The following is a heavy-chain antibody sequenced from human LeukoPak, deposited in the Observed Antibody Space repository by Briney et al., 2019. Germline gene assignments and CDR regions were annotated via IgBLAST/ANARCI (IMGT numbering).Heavy chain of an antibody. D-gene: IGHD1-1*01. CDR2: IYSGGST. J-gene: IGHJ4*02. CDR3: ARDPYGNWNLPQYDNRGSFDY. Sequence: GGSLRLSCAASGFTVSSNYMSWVRQAPGKGLEWVSVIYSGGSTYYADSVKGRFTISRDNSKNTLYLQMNSLRAEDTAVYYCARDPYGNWNLPQYDNRGSFDYWGQGTLVTVSS. V-gene: IGHV3-53*05. CDR1: GFTVSSNY.